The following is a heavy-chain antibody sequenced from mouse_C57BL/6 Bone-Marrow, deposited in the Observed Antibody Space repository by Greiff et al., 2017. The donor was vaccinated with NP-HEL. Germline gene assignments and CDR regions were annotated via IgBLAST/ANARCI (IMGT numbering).Heavy chain of an antibody. V-gene: IGHV1-69*01. J-gene: IGHJ2*01. CDR3: ARVSYYGSSHGYYFDY. Sequence: QVQLQQPGAELVMPGASVKLSCKASGYTFTSYWMHWVKQRPGQGLEWIGEIDPSDSYTNYNQKFKGKSTLTVDKSSSTAYMQLSSLTSEDSAVYYCARVSYYGSSHGYYFDYWGQGTTLTVSS. D-gene: IGHD1-1*01. CDR2: IDPSDSYT. CDR1: GYTFTSYW.